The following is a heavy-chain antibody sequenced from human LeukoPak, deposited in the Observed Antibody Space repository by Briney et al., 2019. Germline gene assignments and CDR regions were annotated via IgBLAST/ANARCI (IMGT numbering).Heavy chain of an antibody. J-gene: IGHJ4*02. CDR2: INWSGGST. Sequence: PGGSLRLSCAASGFSFSTYWMSWVRQAPGKGLEWVSGINWSGGSTGYADSVKGRFTISRDNAKNSLYLQMNSLRAEDTALYYCARGSGYGDYWGQGTLVTVSS. D-gene: IGHD3-22*01. CDR1: GFSFSTYW. CDR3: ARGSGYGDY. V-gene: IGHV3-20*04.